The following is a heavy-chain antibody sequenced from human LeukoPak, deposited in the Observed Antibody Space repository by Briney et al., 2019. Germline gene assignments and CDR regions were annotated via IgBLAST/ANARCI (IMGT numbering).Heavy chain of an antibody. CDR2: INWNGGST. V-gene: IGHV3-20*04. D-gene: IGHD6-19*01. CDR1: GFTFDEYG. CDR3: TKGASIAVAGSAFDI. Sequence: GGSLRLSCAASGFTFDEYGMSWVRQAPGKGLEWVSGINWNGGSTGYADSVKGRFTISRDNAKNSLYLQMNSLRAEDMALYYCTKGASIAVAGSAFDIWGQGTMVTVSS. J-gene: IGHJ3*02.